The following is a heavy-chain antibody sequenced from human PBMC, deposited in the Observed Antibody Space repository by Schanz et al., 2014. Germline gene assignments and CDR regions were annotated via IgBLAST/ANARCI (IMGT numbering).Heavy chain of an antibody. CDR2: ISYHGSER. CDR3: ARRSYPYGMDV. D-gene: IGHD3-16*01. Sequence: QVQLVESGGGVVQPGRSLRLSCAGSGFSFSDYGMHWVRQAPGRGLEWVAVISYHGSERYYADSVKGRFTISRDNSKNTLYLQMNSLRAEDTALYFCARRSYPYGMDVWGQGTTVTVSS. V-gene: IGHV3-30*03. CDR1: GFSFSDYG. J-gene: IGHJ6*02.